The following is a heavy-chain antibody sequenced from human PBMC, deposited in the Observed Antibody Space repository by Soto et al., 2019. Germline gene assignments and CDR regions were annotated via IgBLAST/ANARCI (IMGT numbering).Heavy chain of an antibody. CDR3: AREGSIAARPRGWFDP. V-gene: IGHV6-1*01. CDR1: GDSVSSNSAA. D-gene: IGHD6-6*01. J-gene: IGHJ5*02. Sequence: SQTLSLTCAISGDSVSSNSAALNWIRQSPSRGLEWLGRTYYRSKWYNDYAVSVKSRITINPDTSKNQFSLQLNSVTPEDTAVYYCAREGSIAARPRGWFDPWGQGTLVTVSS. CDR2: TYYRSKWYN.